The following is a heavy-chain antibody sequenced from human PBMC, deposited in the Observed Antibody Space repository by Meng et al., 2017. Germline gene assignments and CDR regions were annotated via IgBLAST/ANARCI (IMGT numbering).Heavy chain of an antibody. Sequence: EVQLVESGGGFVHPGGSLRLSCAASGFTFNNYWMHWVRQVPGEGLVWVSRISGDGRITNYADSVKGRFTISRDNAKNTLYLQMNSLRPEDTAVYYCLDEAPRSDYWGQGSLVTVSS. J-gene: IGHJ4*02. CDR1: GFTFNNYW. CDR3: LDEAPRSDY. V-gene: IGHV3-74*01. CDR2: ISGDGRIT. D-gene: IGHD1-1*01.